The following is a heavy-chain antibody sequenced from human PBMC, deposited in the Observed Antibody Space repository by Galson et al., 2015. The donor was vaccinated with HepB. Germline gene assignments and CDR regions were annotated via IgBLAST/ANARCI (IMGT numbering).Heavy chain of an antibody. Sequence: SCAASGFTFSSHAMSWVRQAPGKGLEWVSAISGSGGSTYYADSVKGRFTISRDNSKHTLDLQMNSLRAEDTAVYYCTKEIGYCSGGTCYRREYYFDFWGQGPLITVSS. V-gene: IGHV3-23*01. CDR2: ISGSGGST. D-gene: IGHD2-15*01. CDR3: TKEIGYCSGGTCYRREYYFDF. J-gene: IGHJ4*02. CDR1: GFTFSSHA.